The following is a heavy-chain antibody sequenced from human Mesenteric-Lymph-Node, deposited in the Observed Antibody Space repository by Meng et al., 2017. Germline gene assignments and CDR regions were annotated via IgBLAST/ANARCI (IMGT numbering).Heavy chain of an antibody. CDR1: GFTFTDYY. Sequence: GGSLRLSCAASGFTFTDYYMSWIRQAPGKGLEWISFISSSGTTMYYGDSVKGRFTVSRDNAKNSVHLQMNSLRAEDTAVYYCARSRPYYYGSGGYYFYYYGMDVWGQGTTVTVSS. D-gene: IGHD3-10*01. V-gene: IGHV3-11*01. J-gene: IGHJ6*02. CDR3: ARSRPYYYGSGGYYFYYYGMDV. CDR2: ISSSGTTM.